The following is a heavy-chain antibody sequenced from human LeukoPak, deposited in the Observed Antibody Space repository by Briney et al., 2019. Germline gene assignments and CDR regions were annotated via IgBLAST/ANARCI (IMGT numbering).Heavy chain of an antibody. CDR1: GYSISSGYY. Sequence: SETLSLTCTVSGYSISSGYYWGWIRQPPGKGLEWIGSIYHSGSTYYNPSLKSRVTISVDTSKNQFSLKLSSVTAADTAVYYCAKGDSSGWYGRGYFDYWGQGTLVTVSS. D-gene: IGHD6-19*01. CDR2: IYHSGST. V-gene: IGHV4-38-2*02. CDR3: AKGDSSGWYGRGYFDY. J-gene: IGHJ4*02.